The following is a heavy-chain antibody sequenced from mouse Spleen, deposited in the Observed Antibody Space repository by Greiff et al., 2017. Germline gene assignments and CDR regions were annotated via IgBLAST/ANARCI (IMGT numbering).Heavy chain of an antibody. CDR1: GYTFTSYW. CDR2: IDPSDSYT. Sequence: VQLQQPGAELVRPGTSVKLSCKASGYTFTSYWMHWVKQRPGQGLEWIGVIDPSDSYTNYNQKFKGKATLTVDTSSSTAYMQLSSLTSEDSAVYYCARRGTTVGSSWFAYWGQGTLVTVSA. D-gene: IGHD1-1*01. CDR3: ARRGTTVGSSWFAY. J-gene: IGHJ3*01. V-gene: IGHV1-59*01.